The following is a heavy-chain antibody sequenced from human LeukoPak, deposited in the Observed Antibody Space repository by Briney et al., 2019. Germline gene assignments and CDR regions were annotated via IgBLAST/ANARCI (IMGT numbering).Heavy chain of an antibody. Sequence: GGSLRLSCAASGFTFSSYSMNWVRQAPGKGLEWVSSISSSSSYIYYADSVKGRFTISRDNAKNSLYLQMNSLRAEDTAVYYCTVWLAHGELYYWGQGTLVTVSP. V-gene: IGHV3-21*01. CDR2: ISSSSSYI. CDR3: TVWLAHGELYY. CDR1: GFTFSSYS. J-gene: IGHJ4*02. D-gene: IGHD3-10*01.